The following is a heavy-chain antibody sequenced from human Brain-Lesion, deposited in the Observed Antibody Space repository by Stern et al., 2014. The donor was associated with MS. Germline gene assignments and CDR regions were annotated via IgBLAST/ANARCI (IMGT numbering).Heavy chain of an antibody. CDR1: GGSISSGNW. Sequence: VQLVESGPGLVKPSGTLSLTCAVSGGSISSGNWWSWVRQAPGKRLERMGEMYHSGITNYNPSLESRVSISIDKSKNQFSLKVYSLTAADTAVYYCASNRGSGSFFDSWGQGSLVTVSS. J-gene: IGHJ4*02. V-gene: IGHV4-4*02. CDR3: ASNRGSGSFFDS. CDR2: MYHSGIT. D-gene: IGHD1-26*01.